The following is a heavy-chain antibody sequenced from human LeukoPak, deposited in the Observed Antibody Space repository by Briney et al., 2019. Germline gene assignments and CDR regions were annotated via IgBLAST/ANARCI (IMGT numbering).Heavy chain of an antibody. CDR1: GGSISSGGYY. CDR3: ASRDYGDYSVDY. Sequence: KPSETLSLTCTVSGGSISSGGYYWSWIRQHPGKGLEWIGYIYYSGSTYYNPSLKSRVTISVDTSKNQFSLKLSSVTAADTAVYYCASRDYGDYSVDYWGQGTLVTASS. J-gene: IGHJ4*02. CDR2: IYYSGST. D-gene: IGHD4-17*01. V-gene: IGHV4-31*03.